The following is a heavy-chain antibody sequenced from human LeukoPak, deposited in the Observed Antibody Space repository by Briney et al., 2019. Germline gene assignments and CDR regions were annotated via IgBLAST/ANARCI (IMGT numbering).Heavy chain of an antibody. CDR1: GGSISSSSYY. CDR2: IYYSGST. Sequence: PSETLSLTCTVSGGSISSSSYYWGWIRQPPGKGLEWIGSIYYSGSTSYNPSLKSRVTISVDTSKNQFSLKLSSVTAADTAVYYCARGLWYVDWFDPWGQGTLVTVSS. D-gene: IGHD2-21*01. J-gene: IGHJ5*02. V-gene: IGHV4-39*07. CDR3: ARGLWYVDWFDP.